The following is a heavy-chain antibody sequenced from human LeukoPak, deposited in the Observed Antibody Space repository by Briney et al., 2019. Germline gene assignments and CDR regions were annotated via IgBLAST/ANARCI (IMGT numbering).Heavy chain of an antibody. CDR3: AGGHGDRDY. D-gene: IGHD2-21*02. Sequence: SETLSLTCAVYGASFSGNYWSWIRQPPGKGLEWIGEINPSGGTHYNPSLKSRVTISLDTSKNQFSLNLGSVTAADTAMYYCAGGHGDRDYWGQGTLVTVSS. CDR1: GASFSGNY. V-gene: IGHV4-34*01. CDR2: INPSGGT. J-gene: IGHJ4*02.